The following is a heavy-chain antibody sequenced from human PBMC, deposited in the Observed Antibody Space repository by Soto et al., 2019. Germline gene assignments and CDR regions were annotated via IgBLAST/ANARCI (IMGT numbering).Heavy chain of an antibody. J-gene: IGHJ6*02. D-gene: IGHD3-10*01. Sequence: QVQLQESGPGLVKPSQTLSLTCTVSCGSISSGGYYWTWIRQHPEKGLEWIGYIYYSGSTHYNPALQSRATSAADTSQNQSSLKLNSVTAAGRAVYCCARDVVSGFGELSSSANCYYGMDVWGQGTTLTVSS. V-gene: IGHV4-31*03. CDR2: IYYSGST. CDR3: ARDVVSGFGELSSSANCYYGMDV. CDR1: CGSISSGGYY.